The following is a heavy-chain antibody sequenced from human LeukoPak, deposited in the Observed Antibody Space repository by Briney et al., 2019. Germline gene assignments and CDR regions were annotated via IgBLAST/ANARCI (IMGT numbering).Heavy chain of an antibody. Sequence: GGSLRLSCAASGFSFSSYAMSWVRQAPGKGLEWVSSISGSAGSTYYADSVKGRFTFSRDNSKNTLYLQMNSLRAEDTAVYYCAKDPVRYYHYMDVWAKGTTVTVSS. V-gene: IGHV3-23*01. CDR2: ISGSAGST. CDR1: GFSFSSYA. CDR3: AKDPVRYYHYMDV. J-gene: IGHJ6*03.